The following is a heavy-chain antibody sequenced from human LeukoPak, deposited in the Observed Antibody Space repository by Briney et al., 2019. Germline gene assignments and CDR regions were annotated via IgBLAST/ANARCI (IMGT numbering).Heavy chain of an antibody. CDR2: IYYSGST. V-gene: IGHV4-39*07. Sequence: SETLSLTCTVSGGSISSSSYYWAWIRQPPGKGLEWIGSIYYSGSTYYNPSLKSRVTMSVDTSKNQFSLKLSSVTAADTAVYYCARDGGRRGYSYGYGYWGQGTLVTVSS. D-gene: IGHD5-18*01. J-gene: IGHJ4*02. CDR3: ARDGGRRGYSYGYGY. CDR1: GGSISSSSYY.